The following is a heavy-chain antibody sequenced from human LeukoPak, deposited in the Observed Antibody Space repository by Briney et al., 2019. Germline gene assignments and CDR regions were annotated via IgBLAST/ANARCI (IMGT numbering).Heavy chain of an antibody. CDR1: GFIFSSYW. CDR3: AKGSYALDY. J-gene: IGHJ4*02. V-gene: IGHV3-7*01. D-gene: IGHD1-26*01. Sequence: GGSLRLSCAASGFIFSSYWMQWVRQAPGKGLEWVANIKQDGSEKYYVDSVKGRFTISRDNAKNSLYLQMNSLRAEDTAVYYCAKGSYALDYWGQGTLVTVSS. CDR2: IKQDGSEK.